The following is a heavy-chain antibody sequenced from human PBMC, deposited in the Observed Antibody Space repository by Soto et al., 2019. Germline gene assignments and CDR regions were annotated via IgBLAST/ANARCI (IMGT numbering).Heavy chain of an antibody. V-gene: IGHV1-18*01. CDR2: ISAYNGNT. J-gene: IGHJ5*02. Sequence: ASVKVSCKASGYTFTSYGISWVRQAPGQGLEWMGWISAYNGNTNYAQKLQGRVTMTTDTSTSTAYMELRSLRPDDTAVYYCARDRIAVSWFAPWGQGTLVTVSS. CDR1: GYTFTSYG. D-gene: IGHD6-19*01. CDR3: ARDRIAVSWFAP.